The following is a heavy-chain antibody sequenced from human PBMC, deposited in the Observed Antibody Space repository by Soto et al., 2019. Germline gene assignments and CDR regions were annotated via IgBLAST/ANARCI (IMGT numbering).Heavy chain of an antibody. J-gene: IGHJ3*02. V-gene: IGHV3-7*04. Sequence: GGSLRLSCAASGFTFSSHWMSWVRQAQGKGLEWVANIKPDGSEKWYVDSVKGRFTISRDNAKNSLYLQMNSLRAEDTAVYYCARGDYYDNAGPFSDAFDIWGQGTMVTVSS. CDR1: GFTFSSHW. D-gene: IGHD3-22*01. CDR3: ARGDYYDNAGPFSDAFDI. CDR2: IKPDGSEK.